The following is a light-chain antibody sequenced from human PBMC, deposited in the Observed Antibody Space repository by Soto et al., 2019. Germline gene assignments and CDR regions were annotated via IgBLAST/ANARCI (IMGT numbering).Light chain of an antibody. V-gene: IGLV1-40*01. Sequence: QSALTQSPSVSGAPGQRVSISCTGTSSNIGAGIDVHWYQQLPATAPKLLIYENNNRPSGGPDQFSCSKSGTSASLAITGLRAEDEADYYRQSYDTSLSGGSVFGTGTKLTVL. CDR1: SSNIGAGID. J-gene: IGLJ1*01. CDR3: QSYDTSLSGGSV. CDR2: ENN.